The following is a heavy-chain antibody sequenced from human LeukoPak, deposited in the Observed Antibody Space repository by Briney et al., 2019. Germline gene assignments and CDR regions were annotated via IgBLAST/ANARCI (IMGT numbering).Heavy chain of an antibody. J-gene: IGHJ4*02. Sequence: GGSLRLSCAASGFTFSSYSMNWVRQAPGKGLEWVSYISSSSSSTIYYADSVKGRFTISRDNAKSSLYLQMNSLRAEDTAVYYCARVRNGYYDSSGYTIDYWGQGTLVTVSS. CDR2: ISSSSSSTI. V-gene: IGHV3-48*04. D-gene: IGHD3-22*01. CDR1: GFTFSSYS. CDR3: ARVRNGYYDSSGYTIDY.